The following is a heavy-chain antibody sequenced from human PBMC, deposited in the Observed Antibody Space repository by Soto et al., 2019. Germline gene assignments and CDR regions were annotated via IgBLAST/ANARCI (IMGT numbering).Heavy chain of an antibody. D-gene: IGHD3-10*01. CDR2: IYHSGST. Sequence: PSETLSLTCAVSGYSISSGYYWGWIRQPPGKGLEWIGSIYHSGSTYYDPSLKGRVTISVDTSKNQFSLKLSSVTAADTAVYYCARVPTDYYGSGTFDYWRQGTLVTVSS. J-gene: IGHJ4*02. CDR1: GYSISSGYY. CDR3: ARVPTDYYGSGTFDY. V-gene: IGHV4-38-2*01.